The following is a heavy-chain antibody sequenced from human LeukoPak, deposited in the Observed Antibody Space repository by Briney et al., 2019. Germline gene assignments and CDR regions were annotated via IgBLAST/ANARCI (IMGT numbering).Heavy chain of an antibody. CDR1: GFTFSSYA. V-gene: IGHV3-7*01. D-gene: IGHD5-18*01. Sequence: GGSLRLSCAASGFTFSSYAMSWVRQAPGKGLEWVANIKQDGSEKYYVDSVKGRFTISRDNAKNSLYLQMNSLRAEDTAVYYCARESYSRHYYYYYYMDVWGKGTTVTVSS. J-gene: IGHJ6*03. CDR2: IKQDGSEK. CDR3: ARESYSRHYYYYYYMDV.